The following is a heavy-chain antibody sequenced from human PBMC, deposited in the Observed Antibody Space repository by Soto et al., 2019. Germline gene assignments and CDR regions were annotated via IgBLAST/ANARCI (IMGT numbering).Heavy chain of an antibody. CDR2: IYYSGST. V-gene: IGHV4-39*01. D-gene: IGHD4-17*01. CDR1: GGSISSSSYY. J-gene: IGHJ4*02. CDR3: ARHRTEDYGDFDY. Sequence: GKGGASETLSLTCTVSGGSISSSSYYWGWIRQPPGKGLEWIGSIYYSGSTYYNPSLKTRVNISVDTSKNQFSLKLSSVTAADTAVYYCARHRTEDYGDFDYWGQGTLVTVSS.